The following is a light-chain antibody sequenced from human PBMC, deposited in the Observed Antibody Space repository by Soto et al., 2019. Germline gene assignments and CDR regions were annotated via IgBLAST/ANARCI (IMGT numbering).Light chain of an antibody. J-gene: IGKJ1*01. CDR3: LQHDVNPLT. CDR2: AAS. V-gene: IGKV1-17*01. Sequence: DIQMTQSPSSLSASVGDRVAITCRASQGVGNGLSWFQQKPGKATKRLIYAASILQSGVPSRFSGSGSGTEFTLTISSLQPEDFATYYCLQHDVNPLTFGQGTRVEIK. CDR1: QGVGNG.